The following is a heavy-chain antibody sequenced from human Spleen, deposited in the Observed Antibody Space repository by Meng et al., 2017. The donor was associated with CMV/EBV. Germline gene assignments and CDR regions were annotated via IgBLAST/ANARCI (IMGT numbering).Heavy chain of an antibody. J-gene: IGHJ6*02. CDR1: GFTFSSYG. CDR3: AKDSLDV. CDR2: IRYDGSNK. V-gene: IGHV3-30*02. Sequence: GESLKISCAASGFTFSSYGMHWVRQAPGKGLEWVAFIRYDGSNKYYADSVKGRFTISRDNSKNTLYLQINSLRAEDTAVYYCAKDSLDVWGQGTTVTVSS.